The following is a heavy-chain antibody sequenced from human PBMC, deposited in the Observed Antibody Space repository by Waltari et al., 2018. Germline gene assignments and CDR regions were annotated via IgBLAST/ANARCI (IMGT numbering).Heavy chain of an antibody. V-gene: IGHV1-45*03. CDR2: ITPFNGNT. D-gene: IGHD6-19*01. J-gene: IGHJ3*02. Sequence: QLQLVQSGAEVQKTGSSVKVSCKASGYTFPYRYLPWVRQAPRQALEWMGWITPFNGNTNYAQKFQDRVTITRDRSMSTAYMELSSLRSEDTAMYYCASYSVYAFDIWGQGTMVTVSS. CDR3: ASYSVYAFDI. CDR1: GYTFPYRY.